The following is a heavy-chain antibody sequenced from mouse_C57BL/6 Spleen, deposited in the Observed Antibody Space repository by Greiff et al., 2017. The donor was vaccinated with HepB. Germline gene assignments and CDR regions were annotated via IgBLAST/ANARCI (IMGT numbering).Heavy chain of an antibody. J-gene: IGHJ3*01. Sequence: EVMLVESGGGLVKPGGSLKLSCAASGFTFSDYGMHWVRQAPEKGLEWVAYISSGSSTIYYADTVKGRFTISRDNAKNTLFLQMTSLRSEDTAMYYCARRASTMVTTGFAYWGQGTLVTVSA. CDR1: GFTFSDYG. D-gene: IGHD2-2*01. CDR3: ARRASTMVTTGFAY. CDR2: ISSGSSTI. V-gene: IGHV5-17*01.